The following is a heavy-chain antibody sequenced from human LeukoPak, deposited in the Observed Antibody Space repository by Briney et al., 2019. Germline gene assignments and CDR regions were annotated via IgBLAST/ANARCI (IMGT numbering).Heavy chain of an antibody. CDR2: IKEDGSQI. Sequence: PGGSLRLSCAASGFAFSSYWMSWVRQAPGKGLEWVGHIKEDGSQIDYEDSVKGRFTISRDNARNSLYLQLSSLRADDTAMYYCARVHWYFDYWGRGTLVIVSS. CDR1: GFAFSSYW. J-gene: IGHJ2*01. V-gene: IGHV3-7*04. CDR3: ARVHWYFDY.